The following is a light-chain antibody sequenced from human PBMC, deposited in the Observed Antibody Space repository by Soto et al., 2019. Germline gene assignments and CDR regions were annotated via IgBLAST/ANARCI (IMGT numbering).Light chain of an antibody. V-gene: IGLV2-14*02. CDR1: SSDVGSYNL. CDR2: EAT. J-gene: IGLJ2*01. CDR3: SSYTSVTIVV. Sequence: QSALTQPASVSGSPEQSITITCTGTSSDVGSYNLVSWYQQHPGKAPKVMIYEATKRPSGVSNRFSGSKSGNTASLTISGLQDEDEADYYCSSYTSVTIVVFGGGTKLTVL.